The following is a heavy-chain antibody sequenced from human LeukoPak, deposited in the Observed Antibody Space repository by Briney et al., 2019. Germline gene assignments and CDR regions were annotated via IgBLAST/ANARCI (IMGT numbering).Heavy chain of an antibody. J-gene: IGHJ4*02. Sequence: GGSLRLSCAASGFTFSSYSMNWVRQAPGKGLEWVSYISSSSSTIYYADSVKGRFTISRDNAKNSLYLQMNSLRAEDTAVYYCAREYYDILTGSLIDYWGQGTLVTVSS. CDR3: AREYYDILTGSLIDY. CDR1: GFTFSSYS. CDR2: ISSSSSTI. D-gene: IGHD3-9*01. V-gene: IGHV3-48*04.